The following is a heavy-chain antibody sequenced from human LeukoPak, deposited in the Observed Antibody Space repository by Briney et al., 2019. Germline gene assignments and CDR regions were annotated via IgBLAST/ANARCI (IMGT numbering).Heavy chain of an antibody. Sequence: SETLSLTCTVSGGSTSSSSYYWGWIRQPPGKGLEWIGSIYYSGSTYYNPSLKSRVTISVDTSKNQFSLKLSSVTAADMAVYYCARRPNWDYYFDYWGQGTLVTVSS. CDR2: IYYSGST. CDR1: GGSTSSSSYY. D-gene: IGHD7-27*01. CDR3: ARRPNWDYYFDY. V-gene: IGHV4-39*01. J-gene: IGHJ4*02.